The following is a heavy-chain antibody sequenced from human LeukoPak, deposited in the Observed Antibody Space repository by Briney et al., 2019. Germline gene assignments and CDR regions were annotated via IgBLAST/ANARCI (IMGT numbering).Heavy chain of an antibody. CDR2: ISSSSTYI. V-gene: IGHV3-21*01. Sequence: NPGGSLRLSCAASGFTFSSYSMNWVRQAPGKGLEWVSSISSSSTYIYYADSVKGRFTISRDNAKNTLYLQMNSLRAEDTAVYYCARDLTHCGGGNCDWGPCDIWGQGTMVTVSS. D-gene: IGHD2-15*01. CDR1: GFTFSSYS. CDR3: ARDLTHCGGGNCDWGPCDI. J-gene: IGHJ3*02.